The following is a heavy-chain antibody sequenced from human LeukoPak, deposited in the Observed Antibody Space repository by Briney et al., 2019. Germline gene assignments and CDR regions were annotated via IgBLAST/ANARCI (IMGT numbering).Heavy chain of an antibody. D-gene: IGHD3-22*01. Sequence: ASVKVSCKASGYTFTSYYMHWVRQAPGQGLEWVGIINPSGGSTSYAQKFQGGVTMTRDTSTSTVYMELSSLRSEDTAVYYCERDLGSGDSSGYYDYWGQGTLVTVSS. V-gene: IGHV1-46*01. CDR1: GYTFTSYY. CDR2: INPSGGST. J-gene: IGHJ4*02. CDR3: ERDLGSGDSSGYYDY.